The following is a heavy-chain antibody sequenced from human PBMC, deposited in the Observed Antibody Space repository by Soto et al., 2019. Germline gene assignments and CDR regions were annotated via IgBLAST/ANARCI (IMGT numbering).Heavy chain of an antibody. V-gene: IGHV4-31*03. Sequence: TLSLTCTVSGGSIRSGGYYWSWIRQHPGKGLEWIGYIYYSGSTYYNPSLKSRVTISVDTSKNQFSLKLSSVTAADTAVYYCARDRTIGYFDYWGQGTLVTVSS. CDR3: ARDRTIGYFDY. CDR1: GGSIRSGGYY. CDR2: IYYSGST. J-gene: IGHJ4*02. D-gene: IGHD1-26*01.